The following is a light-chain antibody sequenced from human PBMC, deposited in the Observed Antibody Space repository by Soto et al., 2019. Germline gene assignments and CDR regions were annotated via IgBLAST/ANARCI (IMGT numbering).Light chain of an antibody. V-gene: IGLV3-21*02. Sequence: SYELTQPPSVSVAPGQTATIACGGNNIGTKSVNWYQQKPGQAPVLVVYDGGDRPSGIPERFSGSKSGNTATLTISRVEAGDEADYYCQVWDSYNDHPVFGGGTKVTVL. CDR1: NIGTKS. J-gene: IGLJ3*02. CDR2: DGG. CDR3: QVWDSYNDHPV.